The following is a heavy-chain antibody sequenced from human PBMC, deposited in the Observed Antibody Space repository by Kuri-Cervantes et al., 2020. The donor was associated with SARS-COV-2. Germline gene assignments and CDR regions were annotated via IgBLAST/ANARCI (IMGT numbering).Heavy chain of an antibody. Sequence: SETLSLTCTVSGGSISSYYWSWIRQPAGKGLEWIGRIYTSGSTNYNPSLKSRVTMSVDTSKNQFSLKLSSVTAADTAVYYCARKATSRTLYYYYMDVWGKGTTVTVSS. V-gene: IGHV4-4*07. CDR2: IYTSGST. D-gene: IGHD1-14*01. J-gene: IGHJ6*03. CDR3: ARKATSRTLYYYYMDV. CDR1: GGSISSYY.